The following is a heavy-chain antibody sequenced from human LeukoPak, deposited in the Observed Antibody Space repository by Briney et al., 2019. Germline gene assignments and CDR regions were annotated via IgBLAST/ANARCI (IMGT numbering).Heavy chain of an antibody. D-gene: IGHD1-1*01. V-gene: IGHV3-7*01. J-gene: IGHJ4*02. Sequence: GGSLRLSCAASGFTFSSYWMHWVRQAPGKGLEWVANINRDGSEKYYVDSVKGRFTISRDNPKNSLYLQMSSLRAEDTAVYYCARDFSLTRLERPFDSWGQGTLVTVSS. CDR3: ARDFSLTRLERPFDS. CDR2: INRDGSEK. CDR1: GFTFSSYW.